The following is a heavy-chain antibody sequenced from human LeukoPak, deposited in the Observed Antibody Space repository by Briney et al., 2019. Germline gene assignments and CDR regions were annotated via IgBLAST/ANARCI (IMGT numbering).Heavy chain of an antibody. Sequence: ASVKVSCKASGGTFSSYAISWVRQAPGQGLEWMGGIIPIFGTANYAQKFQGRVTITADESTSTAYMELSSLRSEDTAVYYCARNQGGIELFDYWGQGTLVTVSS. D-gene: IGHD5-18*01. CDR3: ARNQGGIELFDY. CDR2: IIPIFGTA. CDR1: GGTFSSYA. J-gene: IGHJ4*02. V-gene: IGHV1-69*13.